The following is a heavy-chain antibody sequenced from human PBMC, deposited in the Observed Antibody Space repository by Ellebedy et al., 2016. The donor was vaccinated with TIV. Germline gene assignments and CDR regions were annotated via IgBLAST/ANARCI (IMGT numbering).Heavy chain of an antibody. CDR3: ARDYCGGDCYSFYYYGMDV. V-gene: IGHV1-46*01. D-gene: IGHD2-21*01. CDR1: GYTFTSYY. Sequence: ASVKVSCXASGYTFTSYYMHWVRQAPGQGLEWMGIINPSGGSTSYAQKFQGRVTMTRDTSTSTVYMELSSLRSEDTAVYYCARDYCGGDCYSFYYYGMDVWGQGTTVTVSS. J-gene: IGHJ6*02. CDR2: INPSGGST.